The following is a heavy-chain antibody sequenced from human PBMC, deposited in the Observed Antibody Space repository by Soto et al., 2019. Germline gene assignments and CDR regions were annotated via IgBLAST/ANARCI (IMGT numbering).Heavy chain of an antibody. J-gene: IGHJ6*02. CDR2: INPNSGGT. CDR3: ERERVVVAASYYYYYGMDV. D-gene: IGHD2-15*01. Sequence: AASVKVSCKASGYTFTGYYMHWVRQAPVQGLEWMGWINPNSGGTNYAQKFQGWVTMTRDTSISTAYMELSRLRSDDTAVYYCERERVVVAASYYYYYGMDVWGQGTTVTVSS. CDR1: GYTFTGYY. V-gene: IGHV1-2*04.